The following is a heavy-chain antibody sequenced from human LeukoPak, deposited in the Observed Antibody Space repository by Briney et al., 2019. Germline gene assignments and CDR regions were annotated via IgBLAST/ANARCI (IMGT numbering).Heavy chain of an antibody. CDR2: INSNSGGT. D-gene: IGHD2-2*01. Sequence: ASVKVSCKASGYTFTSYGISWVRQAPGQGLEWMGWINSNSGGTNYAQKFQGRVTMTRDTSITTAYMELSRLRSDDTAVYYCARVGFCTSTSCSPTTWFDPWGQGTLVTVSS. J-gene: IGHJ5*02. CDR3: ARVGFCTSTSCSPTTWFDP. CDR1: GYTFTSYG. V-gene: IGHV1-2*02.